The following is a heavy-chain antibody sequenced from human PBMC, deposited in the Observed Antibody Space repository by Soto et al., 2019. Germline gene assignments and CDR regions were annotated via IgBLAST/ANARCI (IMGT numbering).Heavy chain of an antibody. D-gene: IGHD3-16*01. J-gene: IGHJ4*02. CDR3: AGGGGNFDQ. CDR2: VKQDGSDK. Sequence: DVQLVESGGGIVQPGGSLRLTCAASGFSLRGYWMSWVRQAPGRGLEWVANVKQDGSDKNYVDSVKGRFTISRDNAKNSLDLQRDSLRAEDTALYYCAGGGGNFDQWGRGTLVTVSS. CDR1: GFSLRGYW. V-gene: IGHV3-7*04.